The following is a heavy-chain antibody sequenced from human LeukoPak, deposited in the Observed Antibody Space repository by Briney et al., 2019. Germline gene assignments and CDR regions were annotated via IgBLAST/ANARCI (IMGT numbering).Heavy chain of an antibody. Sequence: GASVKVSCKVSGYTLTELSMHWVRQAPGKGLEWMGGFDPEDGETIYAQKFQGRVTMTEDTSTDTAYMELSSLRSEDTAAYYCATVRRDFWSGYAWFDPWGQGTLVTVSS. CDR1: GYTLTELS. D-gene: IGHD3-3*01. CDR3: ATVRRDFWSGYAWFDP. J-gene: IGHJ5*02. V-gene: IGHV1-24*01. CDR2: FDPEDGET.